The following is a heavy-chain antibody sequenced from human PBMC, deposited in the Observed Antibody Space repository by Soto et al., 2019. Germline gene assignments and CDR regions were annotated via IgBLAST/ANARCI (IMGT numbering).Heavy chain of an antibody. CDR3: ASGIQLWLRRINNGYSG. Sequence: QVQLVQSGAEVKKPESSVKVSCKAPGGTFSTYAISWVRQAPGQGLEWMGGIIPMFGTANYAQRFQDRVTITADETTNTVYMELSRLRSEDTAVYFCASGIQLWLRRINNGYSGWGQGTLVTVSP. CDR2: IIPMFGTA. J-gene: IGHJ4*02. D-gene: IGHD5-18*01. V-gene: IGHV1-69*12. CDR1: GGTFSTYA.